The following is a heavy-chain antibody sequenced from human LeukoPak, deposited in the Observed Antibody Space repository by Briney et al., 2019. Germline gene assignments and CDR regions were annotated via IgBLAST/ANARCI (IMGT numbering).Heavy chain of an antibody. CDR3: ARGAVFQGNYDY. V-gene: IGHV3-21*01. CDR2: ISGESKYI. D-gene: IGHD3-10*01. Sequence: PGGSLRLSCAAAGSTFSSSSMNWVRQTPGKGLEWVSSISGESKYIYYADSVTGRFTIPRDNAKNSLYLQMNSLRAEDTAVYYCARGAVFQGNYDYWGQGTQVTVSS. CDR1: GSTFSSSS. J-gene: IGHJ4*02.